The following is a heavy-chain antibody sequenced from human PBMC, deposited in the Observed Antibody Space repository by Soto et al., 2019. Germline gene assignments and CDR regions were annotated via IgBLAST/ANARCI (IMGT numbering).Heavy chain of an antibody. CDR1: GFTFSSYG. V-gene: IGHV3-23*01. J-gene: IGHJ3*02. CDR3: AKEGASYDSSGYYGSAPSDAFDI. CDR2: IRGRGGST. D-gene: IGHD3-22*01. Sequence: QAGGCMRRSCAASGFTFSSYGMSWGRQSPGKGLEWVSAIRGRGGSTYYADSVKGRFTISRHNTKNTLYLQMNSLRGEDTAVYYCAKEGASYDSSGYYGSAPSDAFDIWGQGTMVTVSS.